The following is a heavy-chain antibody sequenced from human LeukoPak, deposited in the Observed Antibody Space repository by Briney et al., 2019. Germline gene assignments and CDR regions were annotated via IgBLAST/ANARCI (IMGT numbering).Heavy chain of an antibody. J-gene: IGHJ4*02. CDR1: GFTFSGSA. V-gene: IGHV3-73*01. Sequence: PGGSLKLSCAASGFTFSGSAMHWVRQASGKGLEWVGRIRSKANSCATAYAASVKGRFTISRDDSKNTAYLQMNSLKTEDTAVYYCAKGQNNYRAIDYWGQGTLVTVSS. CDR2: IRSKANSCAT. D-gene: IGHD5-24*01. CDR3: AKGQNNYRAIDY.